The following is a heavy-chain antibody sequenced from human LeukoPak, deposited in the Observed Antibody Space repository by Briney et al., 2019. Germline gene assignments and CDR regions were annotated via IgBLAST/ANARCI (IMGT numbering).Heavy chain of an antibody. CDR1: GFTFSSYS. V-gene: IGHV3-21*01. J-gene: IGHJ6*03. Sequence: GGPLRLSCAASGFTFSSYSMNWVRQAPGKGLEWVSSISSSSSYIYYADSVKGRFTISRDNAKNSLYLQMNSLRAEDTAVYYCARGGLDRGYYYHMDVWGKGTTVTVSS. CDR3: ARGGLDRGYYYHMDV. CDR2: ISSSSSYI. D-gene: IGHD3-10*01.